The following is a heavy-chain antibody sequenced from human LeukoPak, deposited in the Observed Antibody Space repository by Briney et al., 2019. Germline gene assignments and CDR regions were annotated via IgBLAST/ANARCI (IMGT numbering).Heavy chain of an antibody. V-gene: IGHV3-30-3*01. CDR2: TSHDESNK. CDR3: AKDEFGTFDY. Sequence: GGSLRLSCAASGFTFSNSPMHWVRQAPGKGLEWVAVTSHDESNKYYADSVKGRFTISKDNSKSTLYLQMNSLRAEDTAVYYCAKDEFGTFDYWGQGTLVTVSS. CDR1: GFTFSNSP. J-gene: IGHJ4*02. D-gene: IGHD3-10*01.